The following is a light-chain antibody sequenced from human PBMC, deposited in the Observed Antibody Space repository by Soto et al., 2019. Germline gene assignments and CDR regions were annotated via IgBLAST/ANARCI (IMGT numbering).Light chain of an antibody. CDR1: QSVSSSI. J-gene: IGKJ4*01. CDR3: QQYGNSIT. Sequence: IVLTQSPGTLSLSPGERATLSCRATQSVSSSILAWYQQRPGQAPRLLIFGASNRATGIPDRFSGSGSGTDFSLTISRLEPEDCAVYYCQQYGNSITFGGGTKVEIK. CDR2: GAS. V-gene: IGKV3-20*01.